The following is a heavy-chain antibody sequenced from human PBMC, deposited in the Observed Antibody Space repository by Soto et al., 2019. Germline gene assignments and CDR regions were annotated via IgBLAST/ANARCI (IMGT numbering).Heavy chain of an antibody. J-gene: IGHJ4*02. D-gene: IGHD6-19*01. Sequence: SQTLSLTCAISWGSVSSNTATWNWVRQSPSRGLEWLGRTYYRSNWNFDYALSVKSRITIYPDTSKNQFSLQLNSLTPEDTAVYYCAGELDIHHGLGYWGPGTSVTVSS. CDR2: TYYRSNWNF. V-gene: IGHV6-1*01. CDR3: AGELDIHHGLGY. CDR1: WGSVSSNTAT.